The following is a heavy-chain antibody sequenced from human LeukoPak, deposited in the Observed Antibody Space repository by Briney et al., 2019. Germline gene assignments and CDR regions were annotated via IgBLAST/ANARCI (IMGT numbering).Heavy chain of an antibody. J-gene: IGHJ5*02. CDR3: ARFGYCSGGSCSFPFDP. CDR2: IYYSGST. V-gene: IGHV4-59*01. CDR1: GGSISSYY. D-gene: IGHD2-15*01. Sequence: SSETLSLTCTVSGGSISSYYWSWIRQPPGKGLEWIGYIYYSGSTNYNPSLKSRVTISVDTSKNQFSLKLSSVTAADTAVYYCARFGYCSGGSCSFPFDPWGQGTLVTVSS.